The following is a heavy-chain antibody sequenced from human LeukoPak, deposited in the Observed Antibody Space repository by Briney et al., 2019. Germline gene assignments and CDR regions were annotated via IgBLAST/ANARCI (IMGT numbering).Heavy chain of an antibody. V-gene: IGHV4-59*08. D-gene: IGHD3-10*01. CDR3: ARYEPGRRPMVRGLMKGWFDP. CDR1: GGSISSYY. J-gene: IGHJ5*02. CDR2: IYYSGST. Sequence: SETLSLTCTVSGGSISSYYWSWIRQPPGKGLEWIGYIYYSGSTNYNPSLKSRVTISVDTSKNQFSLKLSSVTAADTAVYYCARYEPGRRPMVRGLMKGWFDPWGQGTLVSVSS.